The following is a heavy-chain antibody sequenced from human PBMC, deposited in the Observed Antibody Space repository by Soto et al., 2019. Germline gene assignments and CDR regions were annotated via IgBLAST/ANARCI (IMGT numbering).Heavy chain of an antibody. CDR3: AREGGIVGATAADY. CDR1: GGSISSGGYY. D-gene: IGHD1-26*01. Sequence: QVQLQESGPGLVKPSQTLSLTCTVSGGSISSGGYYWSWIRQHPGKGLEWIGYIYYSGSTYYNPSIKSRVTISVDTPKNRFSLTLSSVTAADTAVYYCAREGGIVGATAADYWGQGTLVTVSS. V-gene: IGHV4-31*03. CDR2: IYYSGST. J-gene: IGHJ4*02.